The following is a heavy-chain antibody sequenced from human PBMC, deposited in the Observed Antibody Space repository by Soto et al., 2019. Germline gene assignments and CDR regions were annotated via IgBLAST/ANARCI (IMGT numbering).Heavy chain of an antibody. CDR3: AKTKTAVTKTQSFDY. D-gene: IGHD4-17*01. CDR1: GFTFSSYA. J-gene: IGHJ4*02. CDR2: ISGSGGSI. V-gene: IGHV3-23*01. Sequence: GGSLRLSCAASGFTFSSYAMSWVRQAPGKGLEWVSAISGSGGSIYYADSVKGRFTISRDNSKNTLYLQMNSLRAEDTAVYYCAKTKTAVTKTQSFDYWGQGTLVTVSS.